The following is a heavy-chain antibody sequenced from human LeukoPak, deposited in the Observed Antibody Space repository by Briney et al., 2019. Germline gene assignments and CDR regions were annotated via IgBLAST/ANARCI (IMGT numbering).Heavy chain of an antibody. V-gene: IGHV3-21*01. CDR2: ISSSSSYI. J-gene: IGHJ4*02. Sequence: KSGGSLRLSCAASGFTFSSYAMHWVRQAPGKGLEWVSSISSSSSYIYYADSVKGRFTISRDNAKNSLYLQMNSLRAEDTAVYYCAKDLTIYEFWGQGTLVTVSS. CDR3: AKDLTIYEF. D-gene: IGHD3-3*01. CDR1: GFTFSSYA.